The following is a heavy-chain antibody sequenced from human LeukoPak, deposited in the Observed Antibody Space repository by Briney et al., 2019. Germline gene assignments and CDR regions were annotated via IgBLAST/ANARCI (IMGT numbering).Heavy chain of an antibody. J-gene: IGHJ4*02. V-gene: IGHV3-48*02. CDR3: ARSPNYYDSSGYYYDIDY. Sequence: GGSLRLSCAASGFTFSSYSMNWVRQAPGKGLEWVSYISSSSSTMYYADSVKGRFTISRDNAKNSLYLQMNSLRDEDTAVYYCARSPNYYDSSGYYYDIDYWGQGTLVTVSS. CDR1: GFTFSSYS. CDR2: ISSSSSTM. D-gene: IGHD3-22*01.